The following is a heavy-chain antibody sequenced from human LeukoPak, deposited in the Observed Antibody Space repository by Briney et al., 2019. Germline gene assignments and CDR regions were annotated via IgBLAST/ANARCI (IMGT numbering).Heavy chain of an antibody. CDR3: AKDLPPTIMIA. J-gene: IGHJ5*02. CDR2: IWFDGSSQ. CDR1: GFTFSTYG. D-gene: IGHD2-2*02. Sequence: PGGSLRLSCAASGFTFSTYGMQWVRQAPGKGLEWLSFIWFDGSSQHYADSVKGRFIISRDNSKSTLYLEMNSLRPEDTGVYYCAKDLPPTIMIAWGQGTLVTVSS. V-gene: IGHV3-30*02.